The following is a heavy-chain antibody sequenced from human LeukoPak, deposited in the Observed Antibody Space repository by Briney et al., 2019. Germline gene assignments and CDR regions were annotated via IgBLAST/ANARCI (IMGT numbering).Heavy chain of an antibody. V-gene: IGHV4-34*01. CDR1: GGSFGGYY. D-gene: IGHD4-11*01. CDR2: INHSGST. J-gene: IGHJ6*02. CDR3: ARVRSPTYSNYGRYYYGMDV. Sequence: ASETLSLTCAVYGGSFGGYYWSWIRQPPGKGLEWIGEINHSGSTNYNPSLKSRVTISVDTSKNQFSLKLSSVTAADTAVYYCARVRSPTYSNYGRYYYGMDVWGQGTTVTVSS.